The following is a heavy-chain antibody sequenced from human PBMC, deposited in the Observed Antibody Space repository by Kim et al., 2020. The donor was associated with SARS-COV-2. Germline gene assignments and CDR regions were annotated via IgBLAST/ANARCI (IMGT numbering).Heavy chain of an antibody. CDR2: ISGSGGST. Sequence: GGSLRLSCAASGFTFSSYAMSWVRQAPGKGLEWVSAISGSGGSTYYADSVKGRFTISRDNSKNTLYLQMNSLRAEDTAVYYCAKRGLMVYAIRRDSSSWYEDYWGQGTLVTVSS. CDR1: GFTFSSYA. V-gene: IGHV3-23*01. CDR3: AKRGLMVYAIRRDSSSWYEDY. D-gene: IGHD2-8*01. J-gene: IGHJ4*02.